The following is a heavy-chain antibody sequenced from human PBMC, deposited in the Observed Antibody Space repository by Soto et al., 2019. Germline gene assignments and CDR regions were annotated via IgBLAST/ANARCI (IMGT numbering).Heavy chain of an antibody. CDR2: IYWDDDK. J-gene: IGHJ6*02. V-gene: IGHV2-5*02. D-gene: IGHD2-21*02. Sequence: QITLKESGPSLVKPTQTLTLTCTFSGFSLSTGGVGVGWIRQPPGKALEWLALIYWDDDKRYSPSLRSRLTVTKDTSKNQVVLTMTNMDPVDTATYYCAHSRCGGDCLQSYSSHYYYVMDVWGQGTTVTVSS. CDR3: AHSRCGGDCLQSYSSHYYYVMDV. CDR1: GFSLSTGGVG.